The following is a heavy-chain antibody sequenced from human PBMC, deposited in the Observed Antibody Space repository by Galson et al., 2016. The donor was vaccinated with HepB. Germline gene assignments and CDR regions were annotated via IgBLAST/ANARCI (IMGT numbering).Heavy chain of an antibody. CDR3: AHTNCAGDCRRSYPYYIPDV. CDR2: VYWDNDK. D-gene: IGHD2-21*02. J-gene: IGHJ6*02. CDR1: GFSLSTTGVG. Sequence: PALVKPTQTLTLTCTFSGFSLSTTGVGVGWIRQPPGKALEWLALVYWDNDKRYSPSLKSRLAIMMDTSKNQVVLTMTNMDPVDTGIYYCAHTNCAGDCRRSYPYYIPDVWGLGTTVTVSS. V-gene: IGHV2-5*02.